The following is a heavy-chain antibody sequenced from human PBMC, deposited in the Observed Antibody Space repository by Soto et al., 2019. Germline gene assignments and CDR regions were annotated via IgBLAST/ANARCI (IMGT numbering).Heavy chain of an antibody. J-gene: IGHJ6*02. Sequence: SVKVSCKASGGTFSSYAISWVRQAPGQGLEWMGGIIPIFGTANYAQKFQGRVTITADESTSTAYMELSSLRSEDTAVYYCASLSTVTTHYYYGMDVWGQGTTVTVS. V-gene: IGHV1-69*13. CDR2: IIPIFGTA. D-gene: IGHD4-17*01. CDR1: GGTFSSYA. CDR3: ASLSTVTTHYYYGMDV.